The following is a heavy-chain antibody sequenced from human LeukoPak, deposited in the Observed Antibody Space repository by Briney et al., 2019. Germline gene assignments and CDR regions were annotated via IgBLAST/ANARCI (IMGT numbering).Heavy chain of an antibody. J-gene: IGHJ4*02. CDR1: GGSISSGGYY. CDR3: SGASTGVYIDY. Sequence: SETLSLTCTVSGGSISSGGYYWSWIRQHPGKGLEWIGYIYYSGSTYYNPSLKSRVTISVDTSKNQFSLKLSSVTAADTAVYSCSGASTGVYIDYWGQGTLVTVSS. D-gene: IGHD2-2*01. V-gene: IGHV4-31*03. CDR2: IYYSGST.